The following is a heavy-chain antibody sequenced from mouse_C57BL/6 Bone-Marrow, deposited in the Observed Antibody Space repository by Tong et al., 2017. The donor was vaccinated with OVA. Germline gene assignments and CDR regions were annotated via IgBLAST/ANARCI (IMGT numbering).Heavy chain of an antibody. J-gene: IGHJ2*01. V-gene: IGHV1S56*01. CDR3: ARGWLCY. D-gene: IGHD1-1*02. CDR1: GYTFTSYY. Sequence: VQLQESGPELVKPGASVRISCKASGYTFTSYYIHWVKQRPGQGLEWIGWIYPGNVNTKYNEKFKGKATLTADKSSSTAYMQLSSLTSEDSAVYFCARGWLCYWGQGTTLTVSS. CDR2: IYPGNVNT.